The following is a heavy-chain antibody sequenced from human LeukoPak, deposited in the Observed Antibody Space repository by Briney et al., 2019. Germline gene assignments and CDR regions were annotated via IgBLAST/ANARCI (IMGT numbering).Heavy chain of an antibody. Sequence: PSETLSLTCSVSGACISGGTYYWGRIRQPPGKGLEWIGSIYYTGSTYANPSLKSRVTISVDTSKNQFSLKLSSVTAADTAVYYCARRGGSGRAFDYWSQGTLVTVYS. CDR1: GACISGGTYY. V-gene: IGHV4-39*01. CDR3: ARRGGSGRAFDY. D-gene: IGHD1-26*01. J-gene: IGHJ4*02. CDR2: IYYTGST.